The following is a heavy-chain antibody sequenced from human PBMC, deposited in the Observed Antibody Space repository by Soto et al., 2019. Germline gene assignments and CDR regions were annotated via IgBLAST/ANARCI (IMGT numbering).Heavy chain of an antibody. V-gene: IGHV3-15*01. J-gene: IGHJ6*02. CDR2: IKSKADGGAA. Sequence: EVQLVESGGDLVKPGGSLRLSCAASGFTFNKARMSWVRQAPGKGLEWVGHIKSKADGGAAEYAAAVNGKFTVSRDDSKNTLYLQMNSLKTEDTAVYYCTTENRVVVGIYYYYGMDLWGQGTTVTVSS. CDR3: TTENRVVVGIYYYYGMDL. CDR1: GFTFNKAR. D-gene: IGHD3-22*01.